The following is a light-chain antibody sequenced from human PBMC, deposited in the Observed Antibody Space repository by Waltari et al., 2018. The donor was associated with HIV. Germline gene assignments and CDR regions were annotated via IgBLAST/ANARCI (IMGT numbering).Light chain of an antibody. CDR1: QRVSSSY. J-gene: IGKJ5*01. Sequence: VLTQPPGTLSLSPGERATLSCRASQRVSSSYLAWYQQKPGQAPRLLIYGASSRATGVPDRFSGSGSGTDFTLTISRLEPEDFAVYYCQQYGSSPATFGQGTRLEIK. V-gene: IGKV3-20*01. CDR3: QQYGSSPAT. CDR2: GAS.